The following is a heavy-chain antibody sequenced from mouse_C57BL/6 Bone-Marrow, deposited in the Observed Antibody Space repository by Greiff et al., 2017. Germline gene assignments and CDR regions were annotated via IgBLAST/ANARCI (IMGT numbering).Heavy chain of an antibody. J-gene: IGHJ2*01. CDR3: ARGDELTWNFDY. Sequence: QVQLQQPGAELVKPGASVKLSCKASGYTFTSYWMQWVKQRPGQGLEWIGEIDPSDSYTNYNQKFKGKATLTVDTSSSTAYMQLSSLTSEDSAVYYCARGDELTWNFDYWGQGTTLTVSS. CDR2: IDPSDSYT. V-gene: IGHV1-50*01. CDR1: GYTFTSYW. D-gene: IGHD4-1*01.